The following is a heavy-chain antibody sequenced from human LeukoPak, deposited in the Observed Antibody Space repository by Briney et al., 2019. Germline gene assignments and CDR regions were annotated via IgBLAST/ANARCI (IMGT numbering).Heavy chain of an antibody. J-gene: IGHJ5*02. CDR1: GYTFTSYG. D-gene: IGHD2-21*02. CDR3: ARDLLAYCGGDCYFNVNWFDP. Sequence: ALVKVSCKASGYTFTSYGISWVRQAPGQGLEWMGWISAYNGNTNYAQKLQGRVTMTTDTSTGTAYMELRSLRSDDTAVYYCARDLLAYCGGDCYFNVNWFDPWGQGTLVTVSS. CDR2: ISAYNGNT. V-gene: IGHV1-18*01.